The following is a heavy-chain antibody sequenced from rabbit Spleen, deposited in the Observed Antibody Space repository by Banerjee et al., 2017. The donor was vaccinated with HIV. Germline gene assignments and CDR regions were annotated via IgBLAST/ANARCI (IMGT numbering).Heavy chain of an antibody. CDR3: ARDLAAWNSGSYAFNL. CDR2: IYAGSTGTT. D-gene: IGHD1-1*01. Sequence: QSLEESGGDLVKPGASLTLTCTASKFSFSSVHWIYWVRQAPGKGLEWIGTIYAGSTGTTDYASWAKGRFTISKTSSTTVTLQMTSLTGADTATYFCARDLAAWNSGSYAFNLWGQGTLVTVS. V-gene: IGHV1S40*01. CDR1: KFSFSSVHW. J-gene: IGHJ4*01.